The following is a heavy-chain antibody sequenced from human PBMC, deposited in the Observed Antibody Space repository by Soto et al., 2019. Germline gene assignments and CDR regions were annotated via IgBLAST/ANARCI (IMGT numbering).Heavy chain of an antibody. D-gene: IGHD2-15*01. CDR1: GFTFTSSA. J-gene: IGHJ6*02. Sequence: LVKVSCKASGFTFTSSAVQLVRQARGQRLEWIGWIVVGSGNTNYAQKFQERVTVTRDMSTSTAYMELSSLRSEDTAVYYCAADTGFRLGYCSGGSCSTYYYYGMDVWGQGTTVTVSS. CDR2: IVVGSGNT. V-gene: IGHV1-58*01. CDR3: AADTGFRLGYCSGGSCSTYYYYGMDV.